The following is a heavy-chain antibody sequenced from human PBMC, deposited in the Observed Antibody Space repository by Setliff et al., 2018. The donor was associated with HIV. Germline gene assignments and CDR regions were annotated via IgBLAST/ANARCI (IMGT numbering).Heavy chain of an antibody. Sequence: SETLSLTCTVSGGSISSGSYYWSWIRQPAGKGLEWIGHIYTSGSTNYNPSLKSRVTISVDTSKSQFSLKLSSVTAADTAVYYCARGLLGELLWDYWGQGTLVTVSS. CDR3: ARGLLGELLWDY. CDR1: GGSISSGSYY. J-gene: IGHJ4*02. V-gene: IGHV4-61*09. CDR2: IYTSGST. D-gene: IGHD1-26*01.